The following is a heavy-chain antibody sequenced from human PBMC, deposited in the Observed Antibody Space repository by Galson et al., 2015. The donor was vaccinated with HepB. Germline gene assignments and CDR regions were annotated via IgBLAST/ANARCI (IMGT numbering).Heavy chain of an antibody. CDR3: ARLRPTPNIYCSGGSCYMDYYYYGMDV. D-gene: IGHD2-15*01. Sequence: SETLSLTCAVYGGSFSGYYWSWIRQPPGKGLEWIGEINHSGSTNYNPSLKSRVTISVDTSKNQFPLKLSSVTAADTAVYYCARLRPTPNIYCSGGSCYMDYYYYGMDVWGQGTTVTVSS. J-gene: IGHJ6*02. CDR2: INHSGST. CDR1: GGSFSGYY. V-gene: IGHV4-34*01.